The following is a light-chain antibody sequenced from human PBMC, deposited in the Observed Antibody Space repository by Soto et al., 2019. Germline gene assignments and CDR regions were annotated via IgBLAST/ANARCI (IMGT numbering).Light chain of an antibody. Sequence: DIQMTQSPSSLSASVGDRVIITGQASQDINNHLAWYQQKPGQVPNLLSWAASTLQAGVPPRFSGSGSGTSFTLTISSLHPEDVATYYCHSYTSAPKTFGQGTKVEIK. V-gene: IGKV1-27*01. CDR1: QDINNH. CDR3: HSYTSAPKT. CDR2: AAS. J-gene: IGKJ1*01.